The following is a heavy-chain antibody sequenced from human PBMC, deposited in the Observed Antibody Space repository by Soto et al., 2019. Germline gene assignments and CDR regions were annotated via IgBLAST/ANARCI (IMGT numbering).Heavy chain of an antibody. Sequence: QVQLVESGGGVVQPGGSLRLSCAASGFTFSSYGMHWVRQAPGKGLEWVAVISYDGSNKYYADSVKGRFTISRDNSKNTLYLQMNSLRAEDTAVYYCAKVVSDTAMVFWGQGTLVTVSS. V-gene: IGHV3-30*18. J-gene: IGHJ4*02. D-gene: IGHD5-18*01. CDR2: ISYDGSNK. CDR1: GFTFSSYG. CDR3: AKVVSDTAMVF.